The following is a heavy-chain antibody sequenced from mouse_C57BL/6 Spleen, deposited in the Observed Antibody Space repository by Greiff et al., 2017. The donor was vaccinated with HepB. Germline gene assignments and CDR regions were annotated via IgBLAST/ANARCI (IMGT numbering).Heavy chain of an antibody. CDR1: GYTFTSYG. CDR2: IYPRSGNT. V-gene: IGHV1-81*01. J-gene: IGHJ3*01. Sequence: VQLQQSGAELARPGASVKLSCKASGYTFTSYGISWVKQRTGQGLEWIGEIYPRSGNTYYNEKLKGKATLTADKSSSTAYMELRSLTSEDSAVYFCASGIPHRVWLAYWGQGTLVTVSA. D-gene: IGHD3-1*01. CDR3: ASGIPHRVWLAY.